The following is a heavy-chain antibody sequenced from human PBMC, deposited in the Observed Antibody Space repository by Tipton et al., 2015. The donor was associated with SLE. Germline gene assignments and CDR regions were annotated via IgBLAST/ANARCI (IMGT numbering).Heavy chain of an antibody. D-gene: IGHD1-26*01. CDR2: ISGGGDRV. J-gene: IGHJ4*02. CDR3: ARWASVDS. CDR1: GFKFSDYY. Sequence: SLRLSCAASGFKFSDYYMSWIGQAPGKGLAGVSYISGGGDRVHYADSVQGRFTISRDNAKNSLFLEMHDPRAEDMGVYYCARWASVDSWGQGTLVTVSS. V-gene: IGHV3-11*04.